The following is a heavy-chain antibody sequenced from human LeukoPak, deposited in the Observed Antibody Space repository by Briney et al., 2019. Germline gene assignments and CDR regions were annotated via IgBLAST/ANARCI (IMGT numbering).Heavy chain of an antibody. J-gene: IGHJ4*02. Sequence: TGGSLRLSCAASGFTFSDYYMSWIRQAPGKGLEWVSYISSSSSYTNYADSVKGRFTISRDNAKNSLYLQMNSLRAEDTAVYYCARVDSSTSFHPGYWGQGTLVTVSS. CDR2: ISSSSSYT. CDR1: GFTFSDYY. CDR3: ARVDSSTSFHPGY. D-gene: IGHD2-2*01. V-gene: IGHV3-11*06.